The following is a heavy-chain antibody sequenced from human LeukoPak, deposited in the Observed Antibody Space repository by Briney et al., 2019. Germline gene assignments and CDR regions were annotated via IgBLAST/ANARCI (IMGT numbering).Heavy chain of an antibody. CDR2: ISSGSSTI. Sequence: GGSLRLSCAASGFTFSSYSMNWVRQAPGKGLEWVSYISSGSSTIYYADSVKGRFTISRDNAKNSLYLQMNSLRDEDTAVYYCARCSYYYDRGRLDYWGQGTLVTVSS. V-gene: IGHV3-48*02. CDR3: ARCSYYYDRGRLDY. D-gene: IGHD3-22*01. CDR1: GFTFSSYS. J-gene: IGHJ4*02.